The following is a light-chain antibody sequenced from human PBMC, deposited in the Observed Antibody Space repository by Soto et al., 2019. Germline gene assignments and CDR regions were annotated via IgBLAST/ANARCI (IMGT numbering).Light chain of an antibody. J-gene: IGLJ3*02. V-gene: IGLV1-36*01. CDR1: SSNIGNNA. Sequence: QSVLTQPPSLSEAPRQRVTISCSGSSSNIGNNAVNWYQQRPGNAPKLLIYYDNLLPSGVSDRFSGSKSGTSASLAISGLQSEDEADYYCATWDDSLNGWVFGGGTKLTVL. CDR2: YDN. CDR3: ATWDDSLNGWV.